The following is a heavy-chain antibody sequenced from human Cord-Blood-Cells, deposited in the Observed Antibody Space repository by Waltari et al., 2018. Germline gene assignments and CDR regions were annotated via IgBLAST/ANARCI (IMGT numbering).Heavy chain of an antibody. J-gene: IGHJ4*02. CDR1: GGSISSGDYY. CDR3: ARVSSSWYYFDY. V-gene: IGHV4-30-4*01. Sequence: QVQLQESGPGLVKPSQTLSLTCTVSGGSISSGDYYWSWIRQPPGEGLEWIGYIYYSGSTYYNPAHKSRGTMSLDTSKNQFSLKLSSVTGADTAVYYCARVSSSWYYFDYWGQGTLVTVSS. D-gene: IGHD6-13*01. CDR2: IYYSGST.